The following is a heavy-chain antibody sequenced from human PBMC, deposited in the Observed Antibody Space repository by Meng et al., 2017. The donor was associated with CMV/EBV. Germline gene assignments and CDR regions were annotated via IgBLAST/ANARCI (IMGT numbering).Heavy chain of an antibody. CDR1: GFTISRYA. CDR3: ASLGDIVVVPAAIRFDY. Sequence: GESLKISCAASGFTISRYAMSWVRQAPGKGLEWVSAISGSGGSTYYADSVKGRFTISRDNSKNTLYLQMNSLRAEDTAVYYCASLGDIVVVPAAIRFDYWGQGTLVTVSS. CDR2: ISGSGGST. V-gene: IGHV3-23*01. D-gene: IGHD2-2*01. J-gene: IGHJ4*02.